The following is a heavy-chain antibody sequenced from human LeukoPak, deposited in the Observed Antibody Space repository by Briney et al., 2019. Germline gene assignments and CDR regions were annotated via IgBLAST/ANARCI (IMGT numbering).Heavy chain of an antibody. CDR3: ARETGYCSGGSCSVFDY. J-gene: IGHJ4*02. CDR2: IYHSGST. CDR1: GGSISSYY. V-gene: IGHV4-59*12. D-gene: IGHD2-15*01. Sequence: PSETLSLTCTVSGGSISSYYWSWIRQPPGKGLEWIGYIYHSGSTYYNPSLKSRITISVDRSKNQFSLKLSSVTAADTAVYYCARETGYCSGGSCSVFDYWGQGTLVTVSS.